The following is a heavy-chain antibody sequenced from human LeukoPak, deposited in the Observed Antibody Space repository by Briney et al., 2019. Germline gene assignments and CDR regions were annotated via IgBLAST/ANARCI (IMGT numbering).Heavy chain of an antibody. CDR1: GFTLSSYA. V-gene: IGHV3-23*01. CDR3: AKVNWNDDFDY. CDR2: ISGSGGST. Sequence: GGSLRLSCAASGFTLSSYAMSWVRQAPGKGLEWVPAISGSGGSTYYADSVKGRFTISRDNSKNTLYLQMNSLRAEDTAVYYCAKVNWNDDFDYWGQGTLVTVSS. J-gene: IGHJ4*02. D-gene: IGHD1-1*01.